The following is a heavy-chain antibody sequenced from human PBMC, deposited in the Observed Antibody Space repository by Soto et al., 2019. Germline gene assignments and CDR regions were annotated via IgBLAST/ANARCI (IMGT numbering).Heavy chain of an antibody. CDR2: FYYTGSI. CDR1: GGSVSSGNYY. CDR3: ARSMFYSDGSNYSPFDY. J-gene: IGHJ4*02. Sequence: QVQLQESGPGLVKPSETLSLTCTVSGGSVSSGNYYWSWIRQPPGKGLEWIGYFYYTGSINYNPSLKSRVTIFIDASKSQVSLRLSSVTAADTAVYYCARSMFYSDGSNYSPFDYWGQGTLVTVSS. D-gene: IGHD3-22*01. V-gene: IGHV4-61*01.